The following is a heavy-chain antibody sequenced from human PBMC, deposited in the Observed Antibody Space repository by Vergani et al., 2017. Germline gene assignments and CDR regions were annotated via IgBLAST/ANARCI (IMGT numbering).Heavy chain of an antibody. CDR3: AKNGHCSGGSCYSNYYYYMDV. V-gene: IGHV3-30*18. CDR1: GFTFSSYG. J-gene: IGHJ6*03. Sequence: HVQLVESGGGVVQPGRSLRLSCAASGFTFSSYGMHWVRQAPGKGLEWVAVISYDGSNKYYADSVKGRFTISRDNSKNTLYLQMNSLRAEDTAVYYCAKNGHCSGGSCYSNYYYYMDVWGKGTTVTVSS. D-gene: IGHD2-15*01. CDR2: ISYDGSNK.